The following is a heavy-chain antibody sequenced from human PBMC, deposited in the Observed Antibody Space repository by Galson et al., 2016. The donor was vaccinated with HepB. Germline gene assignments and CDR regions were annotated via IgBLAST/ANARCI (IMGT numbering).Heavy chain of an antibody. V-gene: IGHV2-5*02. J-gene: IGHJ4*02. CDR1: GFSLPSSKVA. CDR2: IYWDNER. D-gene: IGHD4-23*01. Sequence: PALVKPTQTLTLTCTFSGFSLPSSKVAVGWIRQPPGKALEWLALIYWDNERRYRPSLKSRVTITMDTSKNQVVLTMTNLDPVDTATNYCALLDYRGRNVLWDVDDWGQGTLVTGSS. CDR3: ALLDYRGRNVLWDVDD.